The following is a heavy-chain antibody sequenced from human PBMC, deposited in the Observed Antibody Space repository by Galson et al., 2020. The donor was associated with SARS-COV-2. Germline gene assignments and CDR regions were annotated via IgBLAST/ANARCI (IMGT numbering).Heavy chain of an antibody. Sequence: GESLKISCKASGYTFSNYWIGWVRQMPGKGLEWMGIIYPHDSDTRYSPSFQGQVTMSADKTITTAYLQWGSLKASDTAMYYCARRTYYYDSSGYYPVAFDIWGQGTMVTVSS. D-gene: IGHD3-22*01. CDR2: IYPHDSDT. CDR3: ARRTYYYDSSGYYPVAFDI. CDR1: GYTFSNYW. J-gene: IGHJ3*02. V-gene: IGHV5-51*01.